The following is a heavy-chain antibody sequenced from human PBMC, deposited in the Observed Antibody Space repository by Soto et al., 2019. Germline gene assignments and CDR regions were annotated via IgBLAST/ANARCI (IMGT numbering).Heavy chain of an antibody. D-gene: IGHD1-1*01. CDR1: GYTFTSYG. CDR3: ARGQLQSDFDY. CDR2: ISAYNDNT. Sequence: QVQLVQSGAEVRNLGASVKVSCKASGYTFTSYGFNWVRQAPGQGLEWMGWISAYNDNTNYAQKLQGRVTMTIDTSTSTGYMELRSLRSDDTAVYYCARGQLQSDFDYWGQGTLVTVSS. V-gene: IGHV1-18*04. J-gene: IGHJ4*02.